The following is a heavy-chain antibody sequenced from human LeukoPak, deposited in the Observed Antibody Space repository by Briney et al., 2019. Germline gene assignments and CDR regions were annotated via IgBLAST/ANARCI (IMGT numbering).Heavy chain of an antibody. CDR2: ISYDGSNK. D-gene: IGHD3-22*01. Sequence: GGALSLSRAASGFTFSSYAMRWVRQAPGKGLEGVDGISYDGSNKYFPDSVKGRFTISRDNSKNTLYLQMNSLRAEDTAVYYCAPEVTYYYDSSGYYYGYWGQGALVTVSS. V-gene: IGHV3-30-3*01. CDR1: GFTFSSYA. CDR3: APEVTYYYDSSGYYYGY. J-gene: IGHJ4*02.